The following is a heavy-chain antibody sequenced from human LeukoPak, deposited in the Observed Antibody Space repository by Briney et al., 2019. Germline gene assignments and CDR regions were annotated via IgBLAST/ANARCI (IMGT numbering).Heavy chain of an antibody. J-gene: IGHJ4*02. D-gene: IGHD3-9*01. CDR1: GFTFSSYA. CDR3: AKCLENFDGFDY. Sequence: GGSLRLSCAASGFTFSSYAMHWVRQAPGKGLEWVAVISYDGSNKYYADSVKGRFTNAQANSKNPLYLQMNNLQADDRAWFSCAKCLENFDGFDYWGQGTLVTVSS. CDR2: ISYDGSNK. V-gene: IGHV3-30*04.